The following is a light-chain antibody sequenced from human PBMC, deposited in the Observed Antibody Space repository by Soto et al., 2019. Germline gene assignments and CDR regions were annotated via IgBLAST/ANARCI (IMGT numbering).Light chain of an antibody. CDR2: DAS. CDR1: QDIRKY. Sequence: DIQMTQSPSSLSASIGDIVIITCQASQDIRKYLNWYQQKPGKAPKLLIYDASYLETGVPSRFSGSGSGTDFTFTISALQPEDVATYFCQQYDNLPYTFGQGTKLVI. J-gene: IGKJ2*01. CDR3: QQYDNLPYT. V-gene: IGKV1-33*01.